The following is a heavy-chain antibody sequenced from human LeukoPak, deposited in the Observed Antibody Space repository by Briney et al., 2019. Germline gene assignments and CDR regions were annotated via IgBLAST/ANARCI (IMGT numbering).Heavy chain of an antibody. D-gene: IGHD3-9*01. CDR1: GFTFRTYG. V-gene: IGHV3-23*01. J-gene: IGHJ4*02. Sequence: GGTLRLSCAASGFTFRTYGMNWVRQAPGKGLEWVSIISGSGGSTNYADSVKGRFTISRDNSRNTLYLQMNSLRAEDTAVYYCAKRGHTSGYSYFFDYWGQGTLVTVSS. CDR3: AKRGHTSGYSYFFDY. CDR2: ISGSGGST.